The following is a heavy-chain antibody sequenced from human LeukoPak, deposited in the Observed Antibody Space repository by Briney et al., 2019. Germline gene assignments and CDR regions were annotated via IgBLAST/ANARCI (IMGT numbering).Heavy chain of an antibody. CDR1: GGSISSYY. D-gene: IGHD3-10*01. Sequence: SETLSLTCTVSGGSISSYYWSWIRQPPGKGLEWIGYIYYSGSTNYNPSLKSRVTISVDTSKNQFSLKLSSVTAADTAVYYRARDRGDGWFGELFEFDYWGQGTLVTVSS. J-gene: IGHJ4*02. V-gene: IGHV4-59*01. CDR2: IYYSGST. CDR3: ARDRGDGWFGELFEFDY.